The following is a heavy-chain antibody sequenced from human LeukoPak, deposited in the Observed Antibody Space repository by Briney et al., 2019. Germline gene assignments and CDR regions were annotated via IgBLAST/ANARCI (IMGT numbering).Heavy chain of an antibody. CDR2: IYYSGST. Sequence: PSETLSLTCTVSGGSISSSSYYWGWIRQPPGTGLEWIGSIYYSGSTYYNPSLKSRVTISVDTSKNQFSLKLSPVTAADTAVYYCARQIYDFWSGPFDYWGQGTLVTVSS. D-gene: IGHD3-3*01. CDR3: ARQIYDFWSGPFDY. J-gene: IGHJ4*02. V-gene: IGHV4-39*01. CDR1: GGSISSSSYY.